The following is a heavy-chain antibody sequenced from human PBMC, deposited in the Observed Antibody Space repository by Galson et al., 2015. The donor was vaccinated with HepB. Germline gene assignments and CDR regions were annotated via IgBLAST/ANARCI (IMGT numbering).Heavy chain of an antibody. CDR1: GYSLTESS. Sequence: SVKVSCKVSGYSLTESSMYWVRQAPGKGLEWMGDFDPEDGEIVYAQKFQGRVSMTEDTSAETAYMELSSLRSEDTAVYYCAMDSFTSYYGSGTQRGAFDIWGQGTMVTVSS. J-gene: IGHJ3*02. CDR3: AMDSFTSYYGSGTQRGAFDI. D-gene: IGHD3-10*01. CDR2: FDPEDGEI. V-gene: IGHV1-24*01.